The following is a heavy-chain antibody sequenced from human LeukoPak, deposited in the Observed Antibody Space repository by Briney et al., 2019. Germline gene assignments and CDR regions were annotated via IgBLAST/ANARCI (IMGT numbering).Heavy chain of an antibody. CDR3: AKATYSGSYGFDY. CDR2: ISWNSGSI. J-gene: IGHJ4*02. Sequence: GGSLRLSCAASGFTFDDYAMHWVRQAPGKGLEWVSGISWNSGSIGYADSVKGRFTSSRDNAKNSLYLQMNSLRAEDMALYYCAKATYSGSYGFDYWGQGTLVTVSS. D-gene: IGHD1-26*01. CDR1: GFTFDDYA. V-gene: IGHV3-9*03.